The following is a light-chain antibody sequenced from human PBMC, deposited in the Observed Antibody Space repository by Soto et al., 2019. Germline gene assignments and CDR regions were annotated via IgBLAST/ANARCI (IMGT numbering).Light chain of an antibody. CDR1: SSDVGGYDF. J-gene: IGLJ1*01. V-gene: IGLV2-14*03. CDR2: DAS. CDR3: ASYTSRSTLV. Sequence: QSALTQPASVSGSPGQSITISCTGSSSDVGGYDFVSWYQHHLGKAPRLMIFDASNRPSAVSNRFSGSKSGNTASLTISGLQAEDEGDYYCASYTSRSTLVFGAGTKLTFL.